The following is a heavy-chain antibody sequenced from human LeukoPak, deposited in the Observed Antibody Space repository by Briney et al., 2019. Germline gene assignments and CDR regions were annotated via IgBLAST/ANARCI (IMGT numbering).Heavy chain of an antibody. Sequence: ASVKVSCKASGYTFTAYYIHRVRQAPGQGLEWMGWLNPHSGGTNFAQKFQGRVTMTRDTSISTAYMEMSRLTFDDTAVYYCARDSPSKVSWGQGTLVTVSS. CDR1: GYTFTAYY. CDR3: ARDSPSKVS. J-gene: IGHJ5*02. V-gene: IGHV1-2*02. D-gene: IGHD2-2*01. CDR2: LNPHSGGT.